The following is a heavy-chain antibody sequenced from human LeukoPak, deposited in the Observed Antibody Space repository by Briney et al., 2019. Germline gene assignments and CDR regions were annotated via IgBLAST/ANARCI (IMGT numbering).Heavy chain of an antibody. Sequence: PGGSLRLSCAGSGFTFSNYGMKWGRQAPGKGLGWVLTISSTSGYIYYADSVKGRFTISRDNAKNSLYLQMNSLRAEDTAVYYCARDSGWSNYYFDYWGQGTLVTVSS. J-gene: IGHJ4*02. D-gene: IGHD2-15*01. CDR3: ARDSGWSNYYFDY. CDR2: ISSTSGYI. CDR1: GFTFSNYG. V-gene: IGHV3-21*01.